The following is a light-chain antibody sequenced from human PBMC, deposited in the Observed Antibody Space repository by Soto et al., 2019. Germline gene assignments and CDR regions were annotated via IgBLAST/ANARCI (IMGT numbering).Light chain of an antibody. Sequence: IVMTQSPATLSVSPGERATLSCRASQNLTSNLAWYQQKPGQAPRLLIYGASTRATGIPDRFSGSGSGTDFTLTINRVAPEDFAVYYCQQYVSLPITFGQGTRLEIK. J-gene: IGKJ5*01. CDR3: QQYVSLPIT. CDR2: GAS. V-gene: IGKV3-20*01. CDR1: QNLTSN.